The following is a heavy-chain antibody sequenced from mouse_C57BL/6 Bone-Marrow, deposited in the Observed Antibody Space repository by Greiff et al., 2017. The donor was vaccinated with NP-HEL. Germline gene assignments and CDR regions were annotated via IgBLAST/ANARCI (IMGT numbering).Heavy chain of an antibody. D-gene: IGHD2-2*01. CDR1: GFNIKDDY. CDR2: IDPENGDT. V-gene: IGHV14-4*01. J-gene: IGHJ3*01. CDR3: TTGVLYYGYGDGWFAY. Sequence: EVQLQQSGAELVRPGASVKLSCTASGFNIKDDYMHWVKQRPEQGLEWIGWIDPENGDTEYASKFQGKATITADTSSNTAYLQLSSLTSEDTAVYYCTTGVLYYGYGDGWFAYWGQGTLVTVSA.